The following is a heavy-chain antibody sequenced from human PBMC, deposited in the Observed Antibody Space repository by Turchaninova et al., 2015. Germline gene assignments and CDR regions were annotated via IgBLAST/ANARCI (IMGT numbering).Heavy chain of an antibody. J-gene: IGHJ4*02. CDR1: GFTFSSDW. CDR2: IKQDGSEK. Sequence: EVRLVECGGGWVRPGGSLRRSCGGSGFTFSSDWMSWVRQAPGKGLEWVANIKQDGSEKYYVDSVKGRFTISRDNAKNSLYLQMNSLRAEDTAVYYCARGRDTRWWGQGTLVTVSS. V-gene: IGHV3-7*03. CDR3: ARGRDTRW. D-gene: IGHD4-23*01.